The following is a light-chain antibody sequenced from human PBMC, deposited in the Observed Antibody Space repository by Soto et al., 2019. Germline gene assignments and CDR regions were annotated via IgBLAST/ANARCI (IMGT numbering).Light chain of an antibody. CDR2: VGTGGIVG. Sequence: QLVLTQPPSASAPLGASVTLTCTLSSGYSNYKVDWYQQRPGKGPRFVMRVGTGGIVGSKGDGIPDRFSVLGSGLNRYLTIKNIQEEDESDYHCGADHGSGSNFVRVFGGGTKLTVL. V-gene: IGLV9-49*01. CDR3: GADHGSGSNFVRV. J-gene: IGLJ3*02. CDR1: SGYSNYK.